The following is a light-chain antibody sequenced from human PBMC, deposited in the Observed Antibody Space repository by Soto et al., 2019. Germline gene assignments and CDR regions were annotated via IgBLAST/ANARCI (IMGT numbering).Light chain of an antibody. V-gene: IGKV3-15*01. CDR3: QEYTYWPRT. Sequence: EIVMTQSPATLSVSPGERATLSCRASQSVGANLAGYQQKPGQAPRLLIYAASTRAAGISPRFSGGGSGTEFTLTLSSLQSEDFGVYYCQEYTYWPRTFGQGTKVAIK. CDR2: AAS. CDR1: QSVGAN. J-gene: IGKJ1*01.